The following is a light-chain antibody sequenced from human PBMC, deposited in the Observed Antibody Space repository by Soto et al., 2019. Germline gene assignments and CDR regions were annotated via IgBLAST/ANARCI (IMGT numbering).Light chain of an antibody. CDR2: DVT. V-gene: IGLV2-11*01. CDR1: SRDVGIYNY. Sequence: QSVLTQPRSVSGSPGQSVTVSCTGTSRDVGIYNYVSWYQQRPGTAPKVMIYDVTKRPSGVPDRFSGSKSANTASLTISGLQADDEADYYCCSYAGNYTLLFGGWTQLTVL. CDR3: CSYAGNYTLL. J-gene: IGLJ2*01.